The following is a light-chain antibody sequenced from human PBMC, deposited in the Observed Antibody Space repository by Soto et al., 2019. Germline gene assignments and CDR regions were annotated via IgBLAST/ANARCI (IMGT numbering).Light chain of an antibody. Sequence: DIQMTQSPSTLSASLGDRVTITCRASQSISTWLAWYQQKPGKAPKLLIYKASSLESGVPSRFSGSGSGTEFTLTISSLQPDDFATYYCQQYNSYWTFGQGTKVESK. CDR1: QSISTW. CDR2: KAS. CDR3: QQYNSYWT. V-gene: IGKV1-5*03. J-gene: IGKJ1*01.